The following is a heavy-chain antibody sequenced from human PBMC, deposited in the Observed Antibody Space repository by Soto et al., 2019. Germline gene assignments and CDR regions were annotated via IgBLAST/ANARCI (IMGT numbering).Heavy chain of an antibody. J-gene: IGHJ6*03. CDR3: ARGSSSWYSRYYYYMDV. D-gene: IGHD6-13*01. V-gene: IGHV3-66*01. CDR2: IYSGGST. Sequence: LRLSCAVSGFTGSNNYMLLVRQAQGKGLEWVSVIYSGGSTYYADSVKGRFTISRDNSKNTLYLQMNSLRAEDTAVYYCARGSSSWYSRYYYYMDVWGKGTTVTVSS. CDR1: GFTGSNNY.